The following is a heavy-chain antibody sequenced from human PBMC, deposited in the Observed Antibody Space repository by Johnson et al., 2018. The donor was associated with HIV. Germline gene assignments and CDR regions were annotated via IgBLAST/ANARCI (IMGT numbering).Heavy chain of an antibody. CDR3: ARELRGGHTDAFDI. CDR1: GFTFSDHY. Sequence: VQLVESGGGLIQPGGSLRLSCAASGFTFSDHYMDWVRQAPGKGLEWVGRIRTQVYSYTTEYAASVKGRFTISRDDSKNSLYLQMNSLRAEDTAVYYCARELRGGHTDAFDIWGQGTMVTVSS. D-gene: IGHD5-18*01. CDR2: IRTQVYSYTT. V-gene: IGHV3-72*01. J-gene: IGHJ3*02.